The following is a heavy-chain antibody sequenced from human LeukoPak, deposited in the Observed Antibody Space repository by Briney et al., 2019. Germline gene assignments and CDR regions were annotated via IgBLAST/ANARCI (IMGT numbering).Heavy chain of an antibody. CDR1: GFTFSRYC. J-gene: IGHJ4*02. Sequence: PGGSLRLSCAGSGFTFSRYCMHWVRQAPGKGLVWVSRMNSDGSSTSYADSVKGRFTISRDNAKNTLYLQMNSLRAEDTAVYYCTSDTGDTAVVIDYWGQGTLVTVSS. D-gene: IGHD5-18*01. CDR3: TSDTGDTAVVIDY. V-gene: IGHV3-74*01. CDR2: MNSDGSST.